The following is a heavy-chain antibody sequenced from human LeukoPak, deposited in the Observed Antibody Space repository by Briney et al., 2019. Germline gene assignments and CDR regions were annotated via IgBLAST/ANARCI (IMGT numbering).Heavy chain of an antibody. CDR3: ARDQDYHVSDSWYDAFDV. CDR2: IKHDGSLR. J-gene: IGHJ3*01. CDR1: GITFTSHW. V-gene: IGHV3-7*01. D-gene: IGHD3/OR15-3a*01. Sequence: PGGSLRLSCEASGITFTSHWMTWVRQAPGRGLEWVAHIKHDGSLRNYLDSVKGRFTISRDNAKHSLYLQMNSLRAEDTAVYYCARDQDYHVSDSWYDAFDVWGRGTMVTVSP.